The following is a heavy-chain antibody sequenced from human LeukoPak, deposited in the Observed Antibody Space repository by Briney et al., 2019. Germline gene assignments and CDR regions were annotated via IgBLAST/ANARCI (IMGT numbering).Heavy chain of an antibody. J-gene: IGHJ4*02. Sequence: SVKVSCKASGGTFSSYTISWVRQAPGQGLEWMGRIIPILGIANYAQKFQGRVTMTRDTSTSTVYMELSSLRSEDTAVYYCARDPLGVYFDYWGQGTLVTVSS. CDR2: IIPILGIA. CDR1: GGTFSSYT. V-gene: IGHV1-69*04. CDR3: ARDPLGVYFDY.